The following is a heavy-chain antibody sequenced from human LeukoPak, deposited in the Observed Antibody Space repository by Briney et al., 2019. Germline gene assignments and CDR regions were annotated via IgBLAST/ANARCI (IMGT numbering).Heavy chain of an antibody. Sequence: SETLSLTCSVSGGPKWIYYESCIRQPPGKGLEWIGYIYYSGSTNYNPSLKSRVTISVDTSKNQFSLKLSSVTAADTAVYYCARGVKGGYNYGDWYFLLWGRGTLVTVSS. CDR1: GGPKWIYY. D-gene: IGHD5-24*01. J-gene: IGHJ2*01. CDR3: ARGVKGGYNYGDWYFLL. V-gene: IGHV4-59*01. CDR2: IYYSGST.